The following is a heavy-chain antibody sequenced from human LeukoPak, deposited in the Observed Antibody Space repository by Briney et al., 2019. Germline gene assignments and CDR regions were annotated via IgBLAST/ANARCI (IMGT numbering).Heavy chain of an antibody. V-gene: IGHV3-13*01. CDR3: ARVRDNYYDSSGPNYGMDV. J-gene: IGHJ6*02. CDR1: GFTFSSYD. CDR2: IGTAGDT. D-gene: IGHD3-22*01. Sequence: GGSLRLSCAASGFTFSSYDMHWVRQATGKGLEWVSAIGTAGDTYYPGSVKGRFTISRENAKNSLYLQMNSLRAGDTAVYYCARVRDNYYDSSGPNYGMDVWGQGTTVTVSS.